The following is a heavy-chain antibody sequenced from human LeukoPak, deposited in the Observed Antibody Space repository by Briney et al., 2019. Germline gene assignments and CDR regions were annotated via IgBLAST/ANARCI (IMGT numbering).Heavy chain of an antibody. CDR3: ASGEMATVTLDY. CDR2: IYSGGGT. CDR1: GFTVSNNY. Sequence: GGSLRLSCAASGFTVSNNYMSWVRQAPGKGLGWVSVIYSGGGTYYADSVKGRFTISRDNSKNTLYLQMNNLRADDTAVYYCASGEMATVTLDYWGHGTLVVVSS. V-gene: IGHV3-53*01. D-gene: IGHD5-24*01. J-gene: IGHJ4*01.